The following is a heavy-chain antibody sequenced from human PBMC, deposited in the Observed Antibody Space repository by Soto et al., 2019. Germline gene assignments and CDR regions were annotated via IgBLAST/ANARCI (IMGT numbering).Heavy chain of an antibody. V-gene: IGHV3-23*01. CDR2: FSGSGGT. Sequence: EVQLLESGGGLGQPGVSLRLSCVASGFTFSSYAMGWVRQAPGKGLEWVSSFSGSGGTYYADSVKGRFTISRDNSMTTLYLQMNSLRDEDRAVYYCACAYRSGWSGGYLGYWGQGTPVTVSS. CDR3: ACAYRSGWSGGYLGY. J-gene: IGHJ4*02. D-gene: IGHD6-19*01. CDR1: GFTFSSYA.